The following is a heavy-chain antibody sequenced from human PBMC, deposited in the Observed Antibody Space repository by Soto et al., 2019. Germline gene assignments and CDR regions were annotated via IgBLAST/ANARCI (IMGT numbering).Heavy chain of an antibody. Sequence: GESLKISCEASGFNFRDFWMHWVRQPPGKGPEWVSNIPSDGRDVSYADSVRGRFTISRDDARNTLYLQMSDLRVEDTAIYYCTRDDSGLGIDYWGQGTQVTVSS. CDR2: IPSDGRDV. J-gene: IGHJ4*02. D-gene: IGHD1-26*01. CDR3: TRDDSGLGIDY. CDR1: GFNFRDFW. V-gene: IGHV3-74*01.